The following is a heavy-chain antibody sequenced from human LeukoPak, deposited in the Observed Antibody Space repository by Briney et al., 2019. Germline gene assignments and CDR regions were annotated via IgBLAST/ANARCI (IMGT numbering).Heavy chain of an antibody. CDR2: IRSKANSYAT. Sequence: GGSLRLSCAASGFTFSGSAMHWVRQASGKGLEWVGRIRSKANSYATAYAASVKGRFTISRDDSKNTAYLQMNSLRTEDTAVYYCTRPDDYGDYWGQGTLVTVSS. CDR1: GFTFSGSA. CDR3: TRPDDYGDY. J-gene: IGHJ4*02. V-gene: IGHV3-73*01.